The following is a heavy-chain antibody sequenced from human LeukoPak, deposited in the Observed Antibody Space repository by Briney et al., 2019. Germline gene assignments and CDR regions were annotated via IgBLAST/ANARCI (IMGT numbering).Heavy chain of an antibody. CDR1: GYPFTTYE. D-gene: IGHD1-14*01. Sequence: GASVKVSCKTSGYPFTTYEINWVRQAAGQGLEWMGWVHPNSGNTAYAQKFQDRVTMTRNTSISTAYMELSSLRSDDTAVYFCARGPRNDPWGQGTLVTVSS. V-gene: IGHV1-8*01. J-gene: IGHJ5*02. CDR2: VHPNSGNT. CDR3: ARGPRNDP.